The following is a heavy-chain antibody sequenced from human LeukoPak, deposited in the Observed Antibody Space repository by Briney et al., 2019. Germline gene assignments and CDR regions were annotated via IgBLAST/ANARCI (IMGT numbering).Heavy chain of an antibody. J-gene: IGHJ5*02. CDR3: ARALGTVYNWFDP. D-gene: IGHD3-16*01. Sequence: PSETLSLTCTVSGGSISSYYWSWIRQPPGKGLEWIGYIYYSGSTNYNPSLKSRVTISVDTSKNQFSLKLSSVTAADTAVYYCARALGTVYNWFDPWGQGTLVTVSS. CDR1: GGSISSYY. V-gene: IGHV4-59*01. CDR2: IYYSGST.